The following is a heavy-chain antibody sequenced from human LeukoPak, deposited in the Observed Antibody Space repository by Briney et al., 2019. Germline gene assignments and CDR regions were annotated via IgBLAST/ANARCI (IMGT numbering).Heavy chain of an antibody. D-gene: IGHD3-10*01. V-gene: IGHV1-46*01. J-gene: IGHJ4*02. Sequence: GASVKVSCKGSGYTFTSYYMHRVRQAPGQGLEWMGVINPSDGSTDYAQKFQGRVTMTRDTSTSTVYMELSSLRSADTAVYYCARGTLYYGSGIYPHPGKYYFDYWGQGTLVTVSS. CDR1: GYTFTSYY. CDR3: ARGTLYYGSGIYPHPGKYYFDY. CDR2: INPSDGST.